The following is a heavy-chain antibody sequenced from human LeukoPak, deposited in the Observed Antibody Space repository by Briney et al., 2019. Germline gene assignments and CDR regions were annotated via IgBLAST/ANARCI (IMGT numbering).Heavy chain of an antibody. Sequence: PGGSLRLSCAASGFIFNSYGMSWVRQAPGKGLEWVSALSGRGDTTYYADSVKGRFTISRDNSKNTLYLQMNSLRVEDTAIYYCAKDRSWGLDYWGQGTLVTVSS. CDR3: AKDRSWGLDY. V-gene: IGHV3-23*01. CDR1: GFIFNSYG. CDR2: LSGRGDTT. D-gene: IGHD7-27*01. J-gene: IGHJ4*02.